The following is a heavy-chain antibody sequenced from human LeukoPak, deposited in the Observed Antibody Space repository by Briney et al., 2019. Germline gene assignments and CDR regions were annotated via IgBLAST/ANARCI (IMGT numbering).Heavy chain of an antibody. CDR3: ARVPVVVTAMGAFDI. CDR1: GGSISSGGYH. Sequence: TLSLTCTVSGGSISSGGYHWSWIRQHPGKGLEWIGYIYYSGSTYYNPSLKSRVTISVDTSKNQFSLKLSSVTAADTAVYYCARVPVVVTAMGAFDIWGQGTMVTVSS. D-gene: IGHD2-21*02. V-gene: IGHV4-31*03. CDR2: IYYSGST. J-gene: IGHJ3*02.